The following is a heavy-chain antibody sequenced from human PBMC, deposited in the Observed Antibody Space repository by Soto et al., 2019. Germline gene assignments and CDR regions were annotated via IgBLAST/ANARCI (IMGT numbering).Heavy chain of an antibody. J-gene: IGHJ4*02. Sequence: GGSLRLSCEASGFSFSCFGMHWLRQAPGKGLEWVAFISYDGSNNYYVDSVQGRFTIFRDSSRNAVYLQMNSLRPEDTAVYYCAKALGELSPESFDHWGQGTLVTVSS. CDR1: GFSFSCFG. D-gene: IGHD3-16*02. CDR3: AKALGELSPESFDH. CDR2: ISYDGSNN. V-gene: IGHV3-30*18.